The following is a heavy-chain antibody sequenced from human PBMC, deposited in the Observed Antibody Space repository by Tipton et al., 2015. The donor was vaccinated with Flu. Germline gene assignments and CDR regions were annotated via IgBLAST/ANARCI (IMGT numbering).Heavy chain of an antibody. V-gene: IGHV3-49*04. Sequence: QLVQSGGGLVQPGRSLRLSCTVSGFTFGDYGMSRVRQAPGKGLEWVGFIRSKAYGGTTEYAASVKGRFTISRDDSKSIAYLQMNSLKTEDTAVYYCSRVSEWIYHDGSGYYYDYWGQGTLVTVSS. J-gene: IGHJ4*02. D-gene: IGHD3-22*01. CDR1: GFTFGDYG. CDR2: IRSKAYGGTT. CDR3: SRVSEWIYHDGSGYYYDY.